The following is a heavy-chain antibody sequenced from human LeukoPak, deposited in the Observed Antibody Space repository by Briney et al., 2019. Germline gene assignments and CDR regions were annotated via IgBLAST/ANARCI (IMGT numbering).Heavy chain of an antibody. Sequence: SETLSLTCAAYGGSFSGYYWSWIRQPPGKGLEWIGEINHSGSTNYNPSLKSRVTISVDTSKNQFSLKLSSVTAADTAVYYCARGHYLYCSGGSCPKARYYYYYYMDVWGKGTTVTVSS. D-gene: IGHD2-15*01. CDR1: GGSFSGYY. CDR2: INHSGST. J-gene: IGHJ6*03. CDR3: ARGHYLYCSGGSCPKARYYYYYYMDV. V-gene: IGHV4-34*01.